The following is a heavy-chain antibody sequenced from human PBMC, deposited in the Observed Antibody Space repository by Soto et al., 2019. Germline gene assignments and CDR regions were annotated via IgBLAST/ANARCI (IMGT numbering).Heavy chain of an antibody. J-gene: IGHJ5*02. CDR1: GYSFSNYY. CDR3: ATGRSEVVPGAMDT. V-gene: IGHV4-4*07. D-gene: IGHD2-2*01. CDR2: IYPTGST. Sequence: XETLSLTCTVAGYSFSNYYCNWVRKSAGKGLDWIGHIYPTGSTTYNPSLKSRLTMSVDTSKNQFSLRLTSMTAADTAVYYCATGRSEVVPGAMDTWGQGTLVTVSS.